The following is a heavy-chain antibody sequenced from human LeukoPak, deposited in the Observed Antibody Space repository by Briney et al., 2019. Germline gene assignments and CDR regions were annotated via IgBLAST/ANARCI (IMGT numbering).Heavy chain of an antibody. V-gene: IGHV3-30*18. CDR1: GFTFSSYG. CDR2: ISYDGSNK. J-gene: IGHJ4*02. Sequence: GRSLRLSCAASGFTFSSYGMHWVRQAPGKGLEWVAVISYDGSNKYYADSVKGRFTISRDNSKNTLYLQMNSLRAEDTAVYYCAKSHYRGFGELLSNFDYWGQGTLVTVSS. CDR3: AKSHYRGFGELLSNFDY. D-gene: IGHD3-10*01.